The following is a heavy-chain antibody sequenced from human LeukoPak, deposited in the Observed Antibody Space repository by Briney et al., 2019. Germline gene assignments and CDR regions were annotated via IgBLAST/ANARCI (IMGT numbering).Heavy chain of an antibody. V-gene: IGHV3-30*01. J-gene: IGHJ6*03. D-gene: IGHD1/OR15-1a*01. Sequence: GGSLRLSGAASGLTFSSYAMHWVRQAPGKGLEWVAVISYDGGNKYYADSVKGRFTISRDNSKNTLYLQMNSLRAEDTAVYYCARGTRRAYYYMDVWGKGTTVTVSS. CDR3: ARGTRRAYYYMDV. CDR1: GLTFSSYA. CDR2: ISYDGGNK.